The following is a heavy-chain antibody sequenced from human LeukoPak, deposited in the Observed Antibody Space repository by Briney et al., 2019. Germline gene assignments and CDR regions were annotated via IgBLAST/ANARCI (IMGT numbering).Heavy chain of an antibody. D-gene: IGHD3-16*01. CDR1: GFSFNSYG. Sequence: GGSLRLSCAGSGFSFNSYGMHWVRQAPGKGLEWMAFIRSDGSNKYYADSVKGRFTISRDNAKNTLYLQMNSLRAEDTAVYYCARGLGSPVPTWFDPWGQGTLVTVSS. CDR2: IRSDGSNK. CDR3: ARGLGSPVPTWFDP. V-gene: IGHV3-30*02. J-gene: IGHJ5*02.